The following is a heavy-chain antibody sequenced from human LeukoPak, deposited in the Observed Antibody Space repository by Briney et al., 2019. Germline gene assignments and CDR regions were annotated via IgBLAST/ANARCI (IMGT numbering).Heavy chain of an antibody. CDR3: GRDIPVLTTAEMDV. D-gene: IGHD3-9*01. J-gene: IGHJ6*01. V-gene: IGHV1-2*02. CDR1: GYTFTDYY. Sequence: ASVKVSCKASGYTFTDYYIHWVRQAPGQGLEWMGWINPHTGGTNYPRKFQGRVTMTRDRSSTTVYMHLSGLTSEDTALYYCGRDIPVLTTAEMDVWGQGTTVIVSS. CDR2: INPHTGGT.